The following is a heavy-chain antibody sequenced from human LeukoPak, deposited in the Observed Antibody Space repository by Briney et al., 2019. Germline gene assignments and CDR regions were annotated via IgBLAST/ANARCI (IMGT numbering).Heavy chain of an antibody. D-gene: IGHD6-19*01. CDR2: ISSSGSTI. V-gene: IGHV3-11*04. J-gene: IGHJ3*02. CDR3: ARDSGYSSGWYLAFDI. CDR1: GFTFSDYY. Sequence: GGSLRLSCAASGFTFSDYYMSWIRQAPGKGLEWVSYISSSGSTIYYADSVKGRFTISRDNAKNSLYLQMNSLRAEDTAVYYCARDSGYSSGWYLAFDIWGQGTMVTVSS.